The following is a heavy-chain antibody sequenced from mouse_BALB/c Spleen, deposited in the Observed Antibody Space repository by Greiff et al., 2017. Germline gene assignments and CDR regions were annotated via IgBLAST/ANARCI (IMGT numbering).Heavy chain of an antibody. J-gene: IGHJ4*01. CDR1: GFTFSSYT. D-gene: IGHD3-1*01. CDR3: ARTARDYAMDY. CDR2: ISNGGGST. Sequence: EVNVVESGGGLVQPGGSLKLSCAASGFTFSSYTMSWVRQTPEKRLEWVAYISNGGGSTYYPDTVKGRFTISRDNAKNTLYLQMSSLKSEDTAMYYCARTARDYAMDYWGQGTSVTVSS. V-gene: IGHV5-12-2*01.